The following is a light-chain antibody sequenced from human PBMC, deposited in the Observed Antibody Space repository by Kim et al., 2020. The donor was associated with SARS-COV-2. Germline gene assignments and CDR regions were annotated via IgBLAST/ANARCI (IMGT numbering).Light chain of an antibody. Sequence: SYELTQPPSVSVSPGQTASITCSGDNLGEKYACWYQQKPGQSPVPVIYQDTKRPSGIPERFSGSNSGNTATLTISGPQAMDEADYYCQTWDSITVVFGGG. CDR3: QTWDSITVV. CDR1: NLGEKY. J-gene: IGLJ2*01. CDR2: QDT. V-gene: IGLV3-1*01.